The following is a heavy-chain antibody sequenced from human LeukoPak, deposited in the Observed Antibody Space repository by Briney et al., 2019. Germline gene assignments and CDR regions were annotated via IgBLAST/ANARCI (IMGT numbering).Heavy chain of an antibody. CDR2: VGRSGVDT. CDR1: GFTFSSYS. Sequence: GGSLRLSCVASGFTFSSYSVSWFRQAPGKGLEWLSTVGRSGVDTYYADSVRGRFTISKDSSKNTLQMNSLSAEDTAIYYCVKHSGGVYGNSDSWGQGILVTVSS. V-gene: IGHV3-23*01. CDR3: VKHSGGVYGNSDS. D-gene: IGHD1-1*01. J-gene: IGHJ4*02.